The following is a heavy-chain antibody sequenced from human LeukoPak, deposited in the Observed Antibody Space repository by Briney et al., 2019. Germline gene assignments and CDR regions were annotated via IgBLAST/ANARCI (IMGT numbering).Heavy chain of an antibody. V-gene: IGHV3-30*02. J-gene: IGHJ4*02. D-gene: IGHD6-19*01. CDR3: ARGSLGQWLESGIDY. CDR1: GFTFSSYG. CDR2: IRYDGSNK. Sequence: GGSLRLSCAASGFTFSSYGMHWVRQAPGKGLEWVAFIRYDGSNKYYADSVKGRFTISRDNAKNSLYLQMNSLRAEDTAVYYCARGSLGQWLESGIDYWGQGTLVTVSS.